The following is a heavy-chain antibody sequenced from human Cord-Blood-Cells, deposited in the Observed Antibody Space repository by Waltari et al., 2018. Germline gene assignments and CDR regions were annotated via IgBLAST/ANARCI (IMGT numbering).Heavy chain of an antibody. J-gene: IGHJ6*02. V-gene: IGHV7-4-1*01. D-gene: IGHD7-27*01. CDR1: GYTFTSYA. CDR3: AREGSELGTHYYGMDV. Sequence: QVQLVQSGSELKKPGASVKVSCKASGYTFTSYAMNWVRQAPGQGLEWMGWINTNTGNPTYAQGFTGRFVLSLDTSVSTAYLQICSLKAEDTAVYYCAREGSELGTHYYGMDVWGQGTTVTVSS. CDR2: INTNTGNP.